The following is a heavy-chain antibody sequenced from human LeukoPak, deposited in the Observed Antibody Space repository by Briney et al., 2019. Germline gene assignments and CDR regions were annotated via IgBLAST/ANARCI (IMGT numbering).Heavy chain of an antibody. Sequence: SETLSLTCTVSGGSINTYHWNWVRQPPGKGLEWIGYIYYSGSTKYSPSLKSRVTISVDTSKNQFSLKLRSVTAADTAVYYCARGFDSKSTYFDYWGQGTLVTVSS. D-gene: IGHD5-12*01. J-gene: IGHJ4*02. CDR1: GGSINTYH. V-gene: IGHV4-59*01. CDR2: IYYSGST. CDR3: ARGFDSKSTYFDY.